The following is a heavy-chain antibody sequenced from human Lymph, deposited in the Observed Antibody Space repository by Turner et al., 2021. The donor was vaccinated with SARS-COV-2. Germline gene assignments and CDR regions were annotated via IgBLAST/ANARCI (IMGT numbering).Heavy chain of an antibody. V-gene: IGHV3-7*01. Sequence: EVQLVESGGGSLQPGGSLRLSCAASGFTFSYYWMSWVRQAPGKGLEWVANIKQDGSEKYYVDSVKGRFTISRDNAKNSLFLQMNSLRAEDTAVYYCARMGSSSWYFDYWGQGTLVTVSS. J-gene: IGHJ4*02. CDR1: GFTFSYYW. CDR3: ARMGSSSWYFDY. D-gene: IGHD1-26*01. CDR2: IKQDGSEK.